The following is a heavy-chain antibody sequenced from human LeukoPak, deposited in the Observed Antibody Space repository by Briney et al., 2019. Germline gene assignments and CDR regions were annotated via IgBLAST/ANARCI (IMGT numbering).Heavy chain of an antibody. CDR2: ISGSGGST. Sequence: GGSLRLSCAASGFTFSSYAMSWVRQAPGKGLEWVSAISGSGGSTYYADSVKGRFTISRDNSKNTLYLQMNSLRAEDAAVYYCAKAEDYDSSGNDAFDIWGQGTMVTVSS. CDR3: AKAEDYDSSGNDAFDI. V-gene: IGHV3-23*01. D-gene: IGHD3-22*01. CDR1: GFTFSSYA. J-gene: IGHJ3*02.